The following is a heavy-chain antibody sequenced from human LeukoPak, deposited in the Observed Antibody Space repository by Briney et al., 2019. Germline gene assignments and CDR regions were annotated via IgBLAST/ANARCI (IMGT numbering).Heavy chain of an antibody. D-gene: IGHD3-22*01. Sequence: IYYSGSTNYNPSLKSRVTISVDTSKNQFSLKLSSVTAADTAVYYCARGHDSSGYYYDAFDIWGQGTMVTVSS. CDR2: IYYSGST. V-gene: IGHV4-59*09. J-gene: IGHJ3*02. CDR3: ARGHDSSGYYYDAFDI.